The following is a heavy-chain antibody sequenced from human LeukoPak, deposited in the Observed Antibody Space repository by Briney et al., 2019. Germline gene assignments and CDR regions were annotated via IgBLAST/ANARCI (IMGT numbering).Heavy chain of an antibody. D-gene: IGHD2-2*01. CDR3: ARVSSYCSSTSCSPDY. J-gene: IGHJ4*02. CDR1: GYTFTSYG. CDR2: ISAYNGNT. V-gene: IGHV1-18*01. Sequence: VSVKVSCKASGYTFTSYGISWVRQAPGQGLEWMGWISAYNGNTNYAQELQGRVTMTTDTSTSTAYMELRSLRSDGTAVYYCARVSSYCSSTSCSPDYWGQGTLVTVSS.